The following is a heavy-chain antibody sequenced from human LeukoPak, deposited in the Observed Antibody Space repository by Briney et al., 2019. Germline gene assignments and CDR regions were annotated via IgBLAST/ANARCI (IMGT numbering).Heavy chain of an antibody. J-gene: IGHJ2*01. V-gene: IGHV1-2*02. Sequence: ASVRVSCKASGYTFTDYYIHWVRQAPGQGPEWMGWIHPNSGATRYAQTFQGRVTMTRDTSINTAYMELSGLISDDTAVYYCARDPPLWIGWYFDLWGRGTLVTVSA. D-gene: IGHD3-3*01. CDR1: GYTFTDYY. CDR3: ARDPPLWIGWYFDL. CDR2: IHPNSGAT.